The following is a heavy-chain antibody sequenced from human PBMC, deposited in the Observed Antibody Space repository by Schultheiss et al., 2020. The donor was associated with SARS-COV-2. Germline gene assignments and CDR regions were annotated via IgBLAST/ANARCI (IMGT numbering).Heavy chain of an antibody. CDR1: GGSISSSSYY. D-gene: IGHD5-24*01. Sequence: SETLSLTCTVSGGSISSSSYYWGWIRQPPGKGLEWIGSIYYSGSTYYNPSLKSRVTISGDTSKNQFSLKLSSVTAADTAVYYCARVMDYGMDVWGQGTTVTVSS. CDR2: IYYSGST. V-gene: IGHV4-39*07. J-gene: IGHJ6*02. CDR3: ARVMDYGMDV.